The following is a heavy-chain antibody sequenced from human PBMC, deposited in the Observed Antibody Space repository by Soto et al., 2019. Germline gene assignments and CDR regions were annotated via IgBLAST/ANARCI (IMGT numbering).Heavy chain of an antibody. J-gene: IGHJ6*03. CDR2: MNPNSGNT. CDR3: ARDGSTSYYYYYYYMDV. Sequence: ASVKVSCKASGYTFTSYDINWVRQATGQGLEWMGWMNPNSGNTGYAQKFQGRVTMTRNTSISTAYMGLSSLRSEDTAVYYCARDGSTSYYYYYYYMDVWGKGTTVTVSS. CDR1: GYTFTSYD. D-gene: IGHD2-2*01. V-gene: IGHV1-8*01.